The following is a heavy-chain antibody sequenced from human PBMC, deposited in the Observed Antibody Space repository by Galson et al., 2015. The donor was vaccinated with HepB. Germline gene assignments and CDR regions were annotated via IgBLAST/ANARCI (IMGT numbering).Heavy chain of an antibody. CDR3: ARAAQRRDGYNRLLYFDL. CDR2: ISAYNGNT. J-gene: IGHJ2*01. Sequence: SVKVSCKASGYTFTSYGISWVRQAPGQGLEWMGWISAYNGNTNYAQKLQGRVTMTTDTSTSTAYMELRSLRSDDTAVYYCARAAQRRDGYNRLLYFDLWGRGTLVTVSS. CDR1: GYTFTSYG. D-gene: IGHD5-24*01. V-gene: IGHV1-18*04.